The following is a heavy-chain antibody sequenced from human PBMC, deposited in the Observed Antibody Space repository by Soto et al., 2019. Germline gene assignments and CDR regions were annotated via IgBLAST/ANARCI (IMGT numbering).Heavy chain of an antibody. CDR2: IIPIFGTA. V-gene: IGHV1-69*13. D-gene: IGHD3-10*01. CDR1: GGTFSSYA. Sequence: GASVKVSCKASGGTFSSYAISWVRQAPGQGLEWMGGIIPIFGTANYAQKFQGRVTITADESTSTAYMELSSLRSEDTAVYYCARDRVGDYYGSGRSWFDPWGQGTLVTVSS. CDR3: ARDRVGDYYGSGRSWFDP. J-gene: IGHJ5*02.